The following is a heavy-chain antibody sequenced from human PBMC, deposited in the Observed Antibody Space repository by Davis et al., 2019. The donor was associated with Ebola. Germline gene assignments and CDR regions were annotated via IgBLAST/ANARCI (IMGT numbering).Heavy chain of an antibody. CDR2: ISAYNGNT. V-gene: IGHV1-18*04. J-gene: IGHJ4*02. CDR1: GYTFTSYY. CDR3: ARPRKTALFDY. Sequence: ASVKVSCKASGYTFTSYYMHWVRQAPGQGLEWMGWISAYNGNTNYAQKLQGRVTMTTDTSTNTAYMELRSLRSDDTAVYYCARPRKTALFDYWGQGTLVTVSS. D-gene: IGHD2-15*01.